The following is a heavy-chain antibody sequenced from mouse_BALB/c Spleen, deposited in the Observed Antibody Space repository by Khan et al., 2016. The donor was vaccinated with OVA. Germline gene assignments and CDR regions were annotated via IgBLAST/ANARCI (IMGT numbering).Heavy chain of an antibody. V-gene: IGHV1-63*02. D-gene: IGHD1-1*01. CDR2: INPGSGNT. CDR1: GYTFTNYW. J-gene: IGHJ4*01. Sequence: QVQLQQSGAELVRPGTSVKMSCKAAGYTFTNYWIGWVKQRPGHGLEWIGDINPGSGNTNYNEKFKGKATLTADTSSSTAYMQLSSLTSEDSAIXYCVRPYYYGSSYATMDDWGQGTSVTVSS. CDR3: VRPYYYGSSYATMDD.